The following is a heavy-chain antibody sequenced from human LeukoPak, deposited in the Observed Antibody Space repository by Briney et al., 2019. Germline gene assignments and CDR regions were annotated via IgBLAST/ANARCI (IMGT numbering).Heavy chain of an antibody. J-gene: IGHJ5*02. V-gene: IGHV5-51*01. D-gene: IGHD2-21*02. CDR3: ARLPYCGGDCYPNWFDT. CDR2: IYPGDSAT. Sequence: ESLKISCKCSGYSFTNYWIGWVRQMPGKGLELMGVIYPGDSATRYSPSFQGQVAISVDKSIRTAYLQWSSLKASDIAMYYCARLPYCGGDCYPNWFDTWGQGTLVTVSS. CDR1: GYSFTNYW.